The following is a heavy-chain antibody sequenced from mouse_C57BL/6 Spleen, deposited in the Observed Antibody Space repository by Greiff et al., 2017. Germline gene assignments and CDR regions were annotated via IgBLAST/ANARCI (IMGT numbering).Heavy chain of an antibody. J-gene: IGHJ3*01. CDR1: GFTFSSYA. Sequence: EVQLVESGGGLVKPGGSLKLSCAASGFTFSSYAMSWVRQTPEKRLEWVATISAGGSYTYYPDNVKGRFTISRDNAKNNLYLQMSHLKSEDTAMYYCARDGESWFAYWGQGTLVTVSA. V-gene: IGHV5-4*01. CDR3: ARDGESWFAY. CDR2: ISAGGSYT.